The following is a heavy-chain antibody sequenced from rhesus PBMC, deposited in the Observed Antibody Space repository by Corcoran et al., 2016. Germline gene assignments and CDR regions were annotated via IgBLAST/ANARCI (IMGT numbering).Heavy chain of an antibody. J-gene: IGHJ4*01. CDR1: GGSISSGYYY. CDR3: ARDPPGAGTTLGY. D-gene: IGHD1-20*01. CDR2: ITYSGST. Sequence: QVQLQESGPGLVKPSETLSLTCAVSGGSISSGYYYWSGIRQPPGKGLEWIGYITYSGSTSSNPSRRSRVTISRDTTKNQFSLKLSSVTAADTAVYYCARDPPGAGTTLGYWGQGVLVTVSS. V-gene: IGHV4-122*02.